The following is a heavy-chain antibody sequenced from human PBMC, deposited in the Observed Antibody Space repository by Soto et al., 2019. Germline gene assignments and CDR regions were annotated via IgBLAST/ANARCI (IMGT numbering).Heavy chain of an antibody. CDR2: TYYRSNWRH. Sequence: PSQTLSLTCAISGDSVSSNTAAWNWIRSSPSRGLEWLGRTYYRSNWRHDYAVSVKSRITVNPDTSKNHFSLQLNSVTPDYTAVYYCARGVAGTGFDLWGQGTLVTVSS. D-gene: IGHD6-19*01. V-gene: IGHV6-1*01. J-gene: IGHJ4*02. CDR1: GDSVSSNTAA. CDR3: ARGVAGTGFDL.